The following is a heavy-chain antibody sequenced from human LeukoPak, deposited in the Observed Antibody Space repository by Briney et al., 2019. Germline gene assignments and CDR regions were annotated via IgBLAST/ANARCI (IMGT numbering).Heavy chain of an antibody. V-gene: IGHV6-1*01. CDR1: GDSVSSNSAA. CDR2: TYYRSKWYN. J-gene: IGHJ4*02. D-gene: IGHD5-18*01. CDR3: AREKWIQLWPRYFDY. Sequence: KCSQTLSLTCAISGDSVSSNSAAWSWIRQSPSRGLEWLGRTYYRSKWYNDYAVSVKSRITINPDTSKNQFSLQLNSVTPEDTAVYYCAREKWIQLWPRYFDYWGQGTLVTVSS.